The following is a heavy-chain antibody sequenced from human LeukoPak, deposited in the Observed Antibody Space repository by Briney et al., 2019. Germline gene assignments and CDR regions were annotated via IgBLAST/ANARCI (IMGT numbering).Heavy chain of an antibody. V-gene: IGHV4-34*01. Sequence: SETLSLTCAVYGGSFSGYYWSWIRQPPGKGLEWIGEINHSGSTNYNPSLKSRVTISVDTSKNQFSLKLSSVTAADTAVYYCARAGYSSGWWSYFDYWGQGTQVTVSS. J-gene: IGHJ4*02. CDR1: GGSFSGYY. CDR2: INHSGST. CDR3: ARAGYSSGWWSYFDY. D-gene: IGHD6-19*01.